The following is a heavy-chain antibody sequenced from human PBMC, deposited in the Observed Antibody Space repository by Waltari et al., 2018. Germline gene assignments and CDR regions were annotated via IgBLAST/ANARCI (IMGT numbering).Heavy chain of an antibody. D-gene: IGHD1-26*01. CDR2: IFSNGEK. CDR1: GFPLSNARLG. V-gene: IGHV2-26*01. CDR3: ARFCIVGATRSGYYLDD. J-gene: IGHJ4*02. Sequence: VTLKASAPVLVKPTETTVLTCTDSGFPLSNARLGVNWIRQPPGKALARLAHIFSNGEKSYSTSLKSRVTISKDTSKSQFVLTMSNMDPVDTATYYCARFCIVGATRSGYYLDDWGQGTLVTVSS.